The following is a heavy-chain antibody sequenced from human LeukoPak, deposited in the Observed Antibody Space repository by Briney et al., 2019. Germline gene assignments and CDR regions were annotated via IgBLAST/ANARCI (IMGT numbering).Heavy chain of an antibody. Sequence: GRSLRLSCAASGFTFSSYGMHWVRQAPGKGLEWVAVISYDGSNKYYADSVKGRFTISRDNFKNTLYLQMNSLRAEDTAVYYCAKVLRPDKYSSGWYSGYFDYWGQGTLVTVSS. CDR2: ISYDGSNK. D-gene: IGHD6-19*01. CDR3: AKVLRPDKYSSGWYSGYFDY. J-gene: IGHJ4*02. V-gene: IGHV3-30*18. CDR1: GFTFSSYG.